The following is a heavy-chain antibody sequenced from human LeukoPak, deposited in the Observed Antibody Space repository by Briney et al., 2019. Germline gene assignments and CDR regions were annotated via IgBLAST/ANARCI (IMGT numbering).Heavy chain of an antibody. Sequence: GGSLRLSCAASGFTFGSYAMSWVRQAPGKGLEWVSAISGSGAITHYADSVKGRFTISRDNSKTTLYLQMNSLRAEDTAVYYCAKRSYLDSRGYPYFDHWGQGTLVTVSS. D-gene: IGHD3-22*01. CDR2: ISGSGAIT. CDR1: GFTFGSYA. J-gene: IGHJ4*02. V-gene: IGHV3-23*01. CDR3: AKRSYLDSRGYPYFDH.